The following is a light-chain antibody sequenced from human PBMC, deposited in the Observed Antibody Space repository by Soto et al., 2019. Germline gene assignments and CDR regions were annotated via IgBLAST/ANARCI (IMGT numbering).Light chain of an antibody. CDR1: SSDVGSYNL. V-gene: IGLV2-23*02. Sequence: ALTQPASVSGSPGQSITISCTGTSSDVGSYNLVSWYQQHPGKAPKLMIYEVSKRPSGVSNRFSGSKSGNTASLTISGLQAEDEADYYCCSYAGSSPVVFGGGTKVTVL. CDR2: EVS. J-gene: IGLJ2*01. CDR3: CSYAGSSPVV.